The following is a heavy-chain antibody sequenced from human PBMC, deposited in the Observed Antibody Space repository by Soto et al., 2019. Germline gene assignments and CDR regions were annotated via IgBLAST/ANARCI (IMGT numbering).Heavy chain of an antibody. CDR2: INVGTDKT. CDR3: AKSKGGWVTDV. D-gene: IGHD6-19*01. CDR1: GYTFSSSA. J-gene: IGHJ4*02. Sequence: ASVKVSCKASGYTFSSSAMHWVRQAPGQSLEWMGWINVGTDKTEYSRRLQGRVTITKDTSASTADMELSGLTSEDTAVYYCAKSKGGWVTDVWGPGTLVTVSS. V-gene: IGHV1-3*01.